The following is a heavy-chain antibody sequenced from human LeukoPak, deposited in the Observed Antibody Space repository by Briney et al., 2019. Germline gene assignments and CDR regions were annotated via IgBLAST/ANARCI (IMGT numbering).Heavy chain of an antibody. CDR3: ARWSGGSGNRAFDI. Sequence: GGSLRLSCAASGFTFSSYDMHWVRQATGKGLEWVSAIGTAGDTYYPGSVKGRFTISRENAKSSLYLQMNSLRAGDTAVYYCARWSGGSGNRAFDIWGQGTMVTVSS. CDR2: IGTAGDT. V-gene: IGHV3-13*01. CDR1: GFTFSSYD. D-gene: IGHD3-10*01. J-gene: IGHJ3*02.